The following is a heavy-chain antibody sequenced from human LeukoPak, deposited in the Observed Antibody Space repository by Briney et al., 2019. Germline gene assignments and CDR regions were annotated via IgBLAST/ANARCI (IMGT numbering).Heavy chain of an antibody. J-gene: IGHJ5*02. Sequence: GESLQISCKGSGYSFTSYWIGWVRPMPGKGLEWMGIIYPGDSDTRYSPSFQGQVTISADKSISTAYLQWSSLKASDTAMYYCARVYNWNNWYNWFDPWGQGTLVTVSS. CDR1: GYSFTSYW. CDR2: IYPGDSDT. D-gene: IGHD1/OR15-1a*01. V-gene: IGHV5-51*01. CDR3: ARVYNWNNWYNWFDP.